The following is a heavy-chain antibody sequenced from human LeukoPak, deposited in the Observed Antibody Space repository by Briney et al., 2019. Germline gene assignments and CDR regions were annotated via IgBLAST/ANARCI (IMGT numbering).Heavy chain of an antibody. CDR3: ARLTWTSAPKKYYFDY. CDR1: GGSISSSNW. J-gene: IGHJ4*02. V-gene: IGHV4-4*02. CDR2: IYHSGST. D-gene: IGHD3-16*01. Sequence: SETLSLTCAVSGGSISSSNWWSWVRQPPGKGLEWIGEIYHSGSTNYNPSLKSRVTISVDKSKNQSSLKLSSVTAADTAVYYCARLTWTSAPKKYYFDYWGQGTLVTVSS.